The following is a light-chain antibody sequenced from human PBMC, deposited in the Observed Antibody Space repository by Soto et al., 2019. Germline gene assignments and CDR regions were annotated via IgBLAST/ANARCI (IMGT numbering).Light chain of an antibody. CDR2: RDN. CDR3: SAWDDSIYGPV. Sequence: QSVLTQPPSASGTPGQRVAISCSGGSSDIGSNPVNWYLHLPGAAPKLLIYRDNQRPSGVPARLSGSKSGTSASLTISGLXSEDEAXXFCSAWDDSIYGPVFGGGTKLTVL. J-gene: IGLJ2*01. CDR1: SSDIGSNP. V-gene: IGLV1-44*01.